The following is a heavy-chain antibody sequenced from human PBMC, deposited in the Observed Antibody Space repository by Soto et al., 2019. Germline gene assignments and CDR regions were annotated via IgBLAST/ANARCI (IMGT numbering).Heavy chain of an antibody. V-gene: IGHV1-69*01. CDR2: IIPIFGTA. Sequence: QVQLVQSGAEVKKPGSSVKVSCKASGGTFSSYSINWVRQAPGQGLEWMGEIIPIFGTANYAQKIQGRVTMTADEPTSTAYMELSSLRSEDTAVYYCARDGGRHSGGIDYWGQGTVVTVSS. CDR3: ARDGGRHSGGIDY. CDR1: GGTFSSYS. J-gene: IGHJ4*02. D-gene: IGHD1-26*01.